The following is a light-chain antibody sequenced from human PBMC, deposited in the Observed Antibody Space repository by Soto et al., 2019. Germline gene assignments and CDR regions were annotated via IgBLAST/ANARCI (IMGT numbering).Light chain of an antibody. CDR1: QSISYW. Sequence: DIQMTQSPSTLSASVGDRVTITFRASQSISYWLAWYQQKPGKAPKLLIYKASSLGGGVPSRFSGSGSGTEFTLTISTLQPDDFATYYCQQYNSYPLTFGGGTKVDIK. J-gene: IGKJ4*01. CDR3: QQYNSYPLT. V-gene: IGKV1-5*03. CDR2: KAS.